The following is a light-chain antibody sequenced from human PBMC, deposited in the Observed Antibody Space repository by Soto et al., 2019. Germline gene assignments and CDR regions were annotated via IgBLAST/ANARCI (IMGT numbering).Light chain of an antibody. J-gene: IGKJ1*01. Sequence: EIVLTQSPATLALSPGERATLSCRASHSVSNYLGWYQQKPGQAPRLLIYDASNRATGIPAKFSGSGSGTDFTLTISSLEPEDFAVYYCQQYGYSLWSFGQGTKV. CDR3: QQYGYSLWS. CDR2: DAS. V-gene: IGKV3-11*01. CDR1: HSVSNY.